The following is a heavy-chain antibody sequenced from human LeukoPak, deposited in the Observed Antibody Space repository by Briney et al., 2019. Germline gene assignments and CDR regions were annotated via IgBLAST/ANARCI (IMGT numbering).Heavy chain of an antibody. J-gene: IGHJ4*02. D-gene: IGHD3/OR15-3a*01. Sequence: PAGGSLRLSCAASGFTFRTYAMSWARQAPGKGLEWVSGISGSGGSTYYADSVKGRFTISRDNSKNTLYLQMNSLRAEDTAVYYCAKEFGPGDYWGQGTLVTVSS. V-gene: IGHV3-23*01. CDR1: GFTFRTYA. CDR3: AKEFGPGDY. CDR2: ISGSGGST.